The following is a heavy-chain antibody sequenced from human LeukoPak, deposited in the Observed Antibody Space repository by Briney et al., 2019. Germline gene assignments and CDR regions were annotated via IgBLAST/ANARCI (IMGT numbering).Heavy chain of an antibody. V-gene: IGHV4-31*03. J-gene: IGHJ4*02. CDR1: GGSISSSSYY. CDR3: ARFRGYSGYDQVVWFDY. D-gene: IGHD5-12*01. CDR2: IYYSGST. Sequence: ASETLSLTCTVPGGSISSSSYYWSWIRQHPGKGLEWIGYIYYSGSTYYNPSLKSRVTISVDTSKNQFSLKLSSVTAADTAVYYCARFRGYSGYDQVVWFDYWGQGTLVTVSS.